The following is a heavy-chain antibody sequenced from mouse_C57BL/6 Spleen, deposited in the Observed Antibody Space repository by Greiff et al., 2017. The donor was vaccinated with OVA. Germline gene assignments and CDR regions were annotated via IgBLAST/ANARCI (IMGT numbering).Heavy chain of an antibody. Sequence: EVKLQESGPGLVKPSQSLSLTCSVTGYSITSGYYWNWIRQFPGNKLEWMGYISYDGSNNYNPSLKNRISITRDTSKNQCFLKLNSVTTADTATYDYARETQYNYYFDYWGQGTTLTVSS. J-gene: IGHJ2*01. CDR3: ARETQYNYYFDY. D-gene: IGHD1-3*01. V-gene: IGHV3-6*01. CDR2: ISYDGSN. CDR1: GYSITSGYY.